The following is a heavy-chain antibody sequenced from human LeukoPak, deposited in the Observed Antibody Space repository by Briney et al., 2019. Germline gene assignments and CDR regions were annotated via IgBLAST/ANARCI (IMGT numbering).Heavy chain of an antibody. J-gene: IGHJ4*02. V-gene: IGHV1-69*13. Sequence: PVKVSCKASGYTFTTYYINWVRQAPGQGLEWMGGIIPIFGTANYAQKFQGRVTITADESTSTAYMELSSLRSEDTAVYYCARDRPYYYDSSGSSRGFDYWGQGTLVTVSS. CDR3: ARDRPYYYDSSGSSRGFDY. CDR1: GYTFTTYY. D-gene: IGHD3-22*01. CDR2: IIPIFGTA.